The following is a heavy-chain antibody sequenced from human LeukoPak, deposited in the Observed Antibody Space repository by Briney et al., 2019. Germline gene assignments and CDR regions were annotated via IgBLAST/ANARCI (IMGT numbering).Heavy chain of an antibody. CDR2: ISWDGGST. CDR1: GVTFDDYV. Sequence: GGSLRLSCAASGVTFDDYVMHWVRQAPGKGLEWVSLISWDGGSTYYADSVKGRFTISRDNSKNSLYLQMNSLRAEDTALYYCAKDKGVRGVITHYYYYYGMDGWGQGTTVTVSS. D-gene: IGHD3-10*01. J-gene: IGHJ6*02. CDR3: AKDKGVRGVITHYYYYYGMDG. V-gene: IGHV3-43D*03.